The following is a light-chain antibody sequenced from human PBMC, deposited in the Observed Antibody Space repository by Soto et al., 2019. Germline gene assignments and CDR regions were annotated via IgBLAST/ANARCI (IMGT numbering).Light chain of an antibody. CDR2: DVS. J-gene: IGLJ1*01. V-gene: IGLV2-14*03. CDR3: CSYTTSNTRQIV. CDR1: SSDVCGYNY. Sequence: QSVLTQPASVSGSPGQSITISCTGTSSDVCGYNYVSWYQQHPGKAPKFMIYDVSSRPSGVSNRFSGSKSGNTASLTISGLQAEDEADYYCCSYTTSNTRQIVFGTGTRSPS.